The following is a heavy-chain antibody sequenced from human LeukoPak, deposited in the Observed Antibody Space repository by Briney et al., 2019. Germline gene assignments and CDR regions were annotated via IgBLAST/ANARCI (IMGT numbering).Heavy chain of an antibody. CDR1: GFTSRTYG. D-gene: IGHD2-15*01. J-gene: IGHJ6*02. Sequence: GGSLRLSCAPSGFTSRTYGMHWVRTAPGRGLGWVAVILLDESNKYYADSVKGRFTISRDNSKNTLKLQMNSLRPEDTAVYYCAKGVVAATNAAYYGMDVWGQGTTVTVSS. CDR2: ILLDESNK. CDR3: AKGVVAATNAAYYGMDV. V-gene: IGHV3-30*18.